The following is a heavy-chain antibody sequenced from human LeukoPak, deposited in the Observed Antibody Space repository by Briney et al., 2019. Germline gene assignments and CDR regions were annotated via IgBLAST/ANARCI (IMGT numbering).Heavy chain of an antibody. V-gene: IGHV3-21*01. CDR1: GFIFSSYS. Sequence: GGSLRLSCAASGFIFSSYSINWVRQAPGKGLEWVSSISSSSSYIYYADSVKGRFTISRDNAKNSLYLQMNSLRAEDTAVYYCGSIAVAGTGFYWGQGTLVTVSS. CDR3: GSIAVAGTGFY. CDR2: ISSSSSYI. J-gene: IGHJ4*02. D-gene: IGHD6-19*01.